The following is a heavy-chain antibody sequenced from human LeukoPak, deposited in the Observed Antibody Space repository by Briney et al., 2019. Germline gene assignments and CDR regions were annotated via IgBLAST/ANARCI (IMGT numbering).Heavy chain of an antibody. CDR2: INPNSGST. D-gene: IGHD2-2*01. J-gene: IGHJ4*02. CDR1: GYTFTGYY. CDR3: ARGLVVPAAILADLRFDY. Sequence: ASVKVSCKASGYTFTGYYMHWVRQAPGQGLEWMGWINPNSGSTNYAQKFQGRVTMTRDTSISTAYMELSRLRSDDTAVYYCARGLVVPAAILADLRFDYWGQGTLVTVSS. V-gene: IGHV1-2*02.